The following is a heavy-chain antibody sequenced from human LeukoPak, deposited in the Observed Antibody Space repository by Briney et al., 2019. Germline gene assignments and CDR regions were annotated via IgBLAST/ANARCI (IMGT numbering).Heavy chain of an antibody. CDR2: ISYSGTT. Sequence: PSETLSLTCTVSGGSISSYYWTWIRQPPGKGLEWIGYISYSGTTNYNPSLKSRVTISVDTSKNQFSLKLSSVTAADTAVYYCASTFRGFDYWGQGTLVTVSS. J-gene: IGHJ4*02. D-gene: IGHD3-16*01. V-gene: IGHV4-59*08. CDR1: GGSISSYY. CDR3: ASTFRGFDY.